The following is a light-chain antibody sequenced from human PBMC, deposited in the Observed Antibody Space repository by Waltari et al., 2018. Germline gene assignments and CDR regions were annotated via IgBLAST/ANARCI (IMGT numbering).Light chain of an antibody. Sequence: DIQMTQSPSSLSASVGDRVTITCRASQSITSRLNWYQQKPGQPPKLLIYWASTRESGVPDRFSGSGSGTDCTLTISSLQAEDVAVYYCQHYYSIPRTFGPGTKVDIK. CDR3: QHYYSIPRT. J-gene: IGKJ3*01. CDR1: QSITSR. CDR2: WAS. V-gene: IGKV4-1*01.